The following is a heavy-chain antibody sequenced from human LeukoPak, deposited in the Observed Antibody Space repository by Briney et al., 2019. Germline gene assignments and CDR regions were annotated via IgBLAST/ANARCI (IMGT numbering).Heavy chain of an antibody. CDR3: AREAGPFDY. D-gene: IGHD6-19*01. V-gene: IGHV1-18*01. CDR2: ISGYNGNT. Sequence: ASVKVSCKASSNTFSSKSISWVRQAPGQGLEGMGCISGYNGNTNYAQKFQGRVTMTTDTSTSTAYMELRSLRFDDTAMYSCAREAGPFDYWGQGTLVTVSS. CDR1: SNTFSSKS. J-gene: IGHJ4*02.